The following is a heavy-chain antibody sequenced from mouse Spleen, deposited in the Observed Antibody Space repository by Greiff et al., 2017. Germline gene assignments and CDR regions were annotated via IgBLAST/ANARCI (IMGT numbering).Heavy chain of an antibody. J-gene: IGHJ2*01. Sequence: VQLQQSGAELARPGASVKMSCKASGYTFTSYTMHWVKQRPGQGLEWIGYINPSSGYTKYNQKFKDKATLTADKSSSTAYMQLSSLTSEDSAVYYCARSPTATPGYFDYWGQGTTLTVSS. CDR2: INPSSGYT. V-gene: IGHV1-4*01. CDR3: ARSPTATPGYFDY. D-gene: IGHD1-2*01. CDR1: GYTFTSYT.